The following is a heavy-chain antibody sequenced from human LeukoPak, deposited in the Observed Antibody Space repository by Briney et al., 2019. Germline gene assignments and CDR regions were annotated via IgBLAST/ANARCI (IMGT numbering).Heavy chain of an antibody. CDR2: ISGSGGST. CDR3: AREVYSYGCY. V-gene: IGHV3-23*01. Sequence: GGSLRLSCAASGFTFSSYAMSWVRQAPGKGLEWVSAISGSGGSTYYADSVKGRFTISRDNAKNSLYLQMNSLRAEDTAVYYCAREVYSYGCYWGQGTLVTVSS. D-gene: IGHD5-18*01. J-gene: IGHJ4*02. CDR1: GFTFSSYA.